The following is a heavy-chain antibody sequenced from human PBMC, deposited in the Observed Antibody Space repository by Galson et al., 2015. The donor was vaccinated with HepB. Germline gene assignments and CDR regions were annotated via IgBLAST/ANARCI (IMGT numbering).Heavy chain of an antibody. V-gene: IGHV3-23*01. Sequence: SLRLSCAASGFTFSSYAMSWVRQGPGKGLEWVSVTSAGGSSTYYADSVKGRFTMPRDNTKNTVSLQMNSLRVEDTAVYYCARNLGGGSIYLDSWGQGTLVTVSS. D-gene: IGHD3-10*01. CDR2: TSAGGSST. CDR3: ARNLGGGSIYLDS. CDR1: GFTFSSYA. J-gene: IGHJ4*02.